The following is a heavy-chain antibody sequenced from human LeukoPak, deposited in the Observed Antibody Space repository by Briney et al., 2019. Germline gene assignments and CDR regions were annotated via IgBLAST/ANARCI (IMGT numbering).Heavy chain of an antibody. D-gene: IGHD6-19*01. CDR1: GYTFTGYY. CDR3: ARDIGSGWSSLLY. J-gene: IGHJ4*02. Sequence: ASVKVSCKASGYTFTGYYMHWVRQAPGQGLEWMGWINPNSGGTNYAQKFQGRVTMTRDTSISTAYMELSRLRSEDTAVYYCARDIGSGWSSLLYWGQGTLVTVSS. CDR2: INPNSGGT. V-gene: IGHV1-2*02.